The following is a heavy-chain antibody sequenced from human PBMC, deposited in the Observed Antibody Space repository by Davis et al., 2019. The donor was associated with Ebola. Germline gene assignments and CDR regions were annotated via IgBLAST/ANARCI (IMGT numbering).Heavy chain of an antibody. J-gene: IGHJ6*02. CDR3: VRGWGRSGLDV. Sequence: PSETLSLTCAISGDSVAGGSGGWNWIRQSPSRGLEWLGRTYYSSKWYDGYAESVKSRINISPDTAKNQFSLHLNSVTPEDTAVYYCVRGWGRSGLDVWGQGTTVTVSS. CDR2: TYYSSKWYD. V-gene: IGHV6-1*01. D-gene: IGHD3-16*01. CDR1: GDSVAGGSGG.